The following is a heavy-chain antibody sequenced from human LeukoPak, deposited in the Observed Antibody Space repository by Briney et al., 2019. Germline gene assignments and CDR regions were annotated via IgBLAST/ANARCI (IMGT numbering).Heavy chain of an antibody. CDR1: GFTFSSYG. D-gene: IGHD4-17*01. CDR3: AKDHHDYGDYLASDI. CDR2: IRYDGSNK. J-gene: IGHJ3*02. V-gene: IGHV3-30*02. Sequence: GGSLRLSCAESGFTFSSYGMHWVRQAPGKGLEWVAFIRYDGSNKYYADSVKGRFTISRDNSKNTLYLQMNSLRAEDTAVYYCAKDHHDYGDYLASDIWGQGTMVTVSS.